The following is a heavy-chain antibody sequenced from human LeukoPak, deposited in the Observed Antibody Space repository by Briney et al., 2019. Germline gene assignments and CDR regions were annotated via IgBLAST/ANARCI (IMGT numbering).Heavy chain of an antibody. D-gene: IGHD3-22*01. CDR3: AGTYYYDKGAFDI. J-gene: IGHJ3*02. V-gene: IGHV3-30*14. Sequence: QPGGSLRLSCAASGFTFSSYVMHWVRQAPGKGLEWVAIISYDGSNEYYADSVKGRFTISRDNSKNTLYLQMNSLRAEDTAVYYCAGTYYYDKGAFDIWGQGTMVTVSS. CDR1: GFTFSSYV. CDR2: ISYDGSNE.